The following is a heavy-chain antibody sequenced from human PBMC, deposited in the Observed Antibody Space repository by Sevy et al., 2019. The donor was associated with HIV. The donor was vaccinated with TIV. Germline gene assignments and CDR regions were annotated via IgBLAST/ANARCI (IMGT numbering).Heavy chain of an antibody. CDR3: ATSPDYYDSSRDAFDI. J-gene: IGHJ3*02. Sequence: ASVKVSCKVSGYSVSDLSIHWVRQAPGKGLEWMGGYDPEDGETIYAQKFQGRVTMTEDTSTDTAYMELSMLRSEDTAVYYCATSPDYYDSSRDAFDIWGQGTMVTVSS. CDR1: GYSVSDLS. V-gene: IGHV1-24*01. CDR2: YDPEDGET. D-gene: IGHD3-22*01.